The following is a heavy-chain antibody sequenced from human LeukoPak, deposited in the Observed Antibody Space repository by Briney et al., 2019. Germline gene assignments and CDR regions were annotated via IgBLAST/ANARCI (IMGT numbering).Heavy chain of an antibody. Sequence: GGSLRLSCAASGFTVDSNYLSWVRQAPGKGLEWVSTIYTGGNTYYAASVKGRFTISRDFSKNTVVLHMNSLRAEDTAMYYCARGDDSGYYDYFDYWGQGALVTVSS. D-gene: IGHD3-22*01. CDR1: GFTVDSNY. V-gene: IGHV3-53*01. J-gene: IGHJ4*02. CDR3: ARGDDSGYYDYFDY. CDR2: IYTGGNT.